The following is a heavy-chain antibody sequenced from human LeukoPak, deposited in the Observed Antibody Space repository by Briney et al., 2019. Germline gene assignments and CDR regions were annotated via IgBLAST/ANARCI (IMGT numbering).Heavy chain of an antibody. CDR1: GFTFSSYW. D-gene: IGHD2-2*01. J-gene: IGHJ4*02. CDR2: INTDGSST. V-gene: IGHV3-74*01. Sequence: PGGSLCLTCAASGFTFSSYWMHWVRQAPGKGLVWVSRINTDGSSTSYADSVKGRFTISRDNAKNTLYLQMNSLRAEDTAVYYCASSGYRSSTSCTHFDYERQGTVITVSS. CDR3: ASSGYRSSTSCTHFDY.